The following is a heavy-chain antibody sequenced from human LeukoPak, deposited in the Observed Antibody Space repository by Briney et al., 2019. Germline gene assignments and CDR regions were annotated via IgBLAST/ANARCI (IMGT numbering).Heavy chain of an antibody. J-gene: IGHJ4*02. Sequence: GGSLRLSCGASGIIFSDIWVTWVRQAPGKGLEWVATISPDGSLKNYVDSVKGRFTISRDNAKNSLYLQMNSLRAEDTAVYYCARDRPDYWGQGTLVTVSS. CDR3: ARDRPDY. CDR2: ISPDGSLK. CDR1: GIIFSDIW. V-gene: IGHV3-7*01.